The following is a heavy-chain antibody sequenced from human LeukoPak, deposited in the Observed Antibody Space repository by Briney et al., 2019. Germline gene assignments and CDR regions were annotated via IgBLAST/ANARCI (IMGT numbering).Heavy chain of an antibody. CDR1: GYTFTGYY. V-gene: IGHV1-2*02. CDR2: INPNSGGT. Sequence: ASVKVSCKASGYTFTGYYMHWVRQAPGQGLEWMGWINPNSGGTNYAQKFQGRFTMTRDTSISTAYMELSRLRSDDTAVYYCARYCSSTSCWTDYWGQGTLVTVSS. J-gene: IGHJ4*02. CDR3: ARYCSSTSCWTDY. D-gene: IGHD2-2*01.